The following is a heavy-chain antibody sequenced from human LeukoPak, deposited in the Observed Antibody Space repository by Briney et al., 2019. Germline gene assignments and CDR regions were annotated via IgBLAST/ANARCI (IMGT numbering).Heavy chain of an antibody. CDR1: GXTFDDYA. CDR2: VSGDGGST. J-gene: IGHJ6*02. Sequence: GGSLRLSCAASGXTFDDYAMHWVRQAPGKGLEWVCLVSGDGGSTYYADSVKGRFTISRDNSKNSLYLQMNSLRTEDTALYYCAKDILKQLWLLGLPRGSYGMDVWGQGTTVTVS. D-gene: IGHD5-18*01. CDR3: AKDILKQLWLLGLPRGSYGMDV. V-gene: IGHV3-43*02.